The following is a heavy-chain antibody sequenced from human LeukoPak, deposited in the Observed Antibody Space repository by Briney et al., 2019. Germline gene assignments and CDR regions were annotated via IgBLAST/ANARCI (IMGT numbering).Heavy chain of an antibody. CDR2: IYTSGST. CDR1: GGSISSGSYY. CDR3: ARENYYDSSGYYYYYYYMDV. V-gene: IGHV4-61*02. D-gene: IGHD3-22*01. Sequence: NPSETLSLTCTVSGGSISSGSYYWSWIRQPAGKGLEWIGRIYTSGSTNYNPSLKSRVTISVDTSKNQFSLKLSSVTAAGTAVYYCARENYYDSSGYYYYYYYMDVWGKGTTVTISS. J-gene: IGHJ6*03.